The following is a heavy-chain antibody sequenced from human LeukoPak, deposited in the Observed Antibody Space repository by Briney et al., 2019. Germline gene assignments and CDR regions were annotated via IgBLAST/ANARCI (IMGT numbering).Heavy chain of an antibody. J-gene: IGHJ4*02. Sequence: GGSLRLSCAASGVTFSSYGMHWGRQAQGKGLEWVAFIRYDGITKYYQDSVNGRFTISRDNSKNTLYLQMTSLRAEDTAVYYCAKESNGYCSSTSCLRPFDYWGQGTLVTVSS. V-gene: IGHV3-30*02. D-gene: IGHD2-2*01. CDR1: GVTFSSYG. CDR2: IRYDGITK. CDR3: AKESNGYCSSTSCLRPFDY.